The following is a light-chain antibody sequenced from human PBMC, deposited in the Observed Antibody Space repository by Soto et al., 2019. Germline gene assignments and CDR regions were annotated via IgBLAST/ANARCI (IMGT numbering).Light chain of an antibody. Sequence: IQMTQSPSTLSASVGARVTIAYRASQVINTYLAWYQQKAGKAPKLLIYDASSLESGVPSRFSGSGSGTEFTLTISSLQPDDFATYYCQQYDNYSAFGQGTKVDIK. V-gene: IGKV1-5*01. CDR3: QQYDNYSA. CDR1: QVINTY. CDR2: DAS. J-gene: IGKJ1*01.